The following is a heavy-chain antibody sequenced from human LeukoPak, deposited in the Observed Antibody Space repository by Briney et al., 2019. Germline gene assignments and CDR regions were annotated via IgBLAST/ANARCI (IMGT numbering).Heavy chain of an antibody. D-gene: IGHD5-12*01. Sequence: SETLSLTCTVSGGSISSSSYSWGWIRQPPGKGLEWIGTIYYAGSTYYNPSLKSRVTISVDTSKKQFSLKLSSVTAADTAVYYCASHVETATNYYYYGMDVWGQGTTVTVSS. CDR3: ASHVETATNYYYYGMDV. J-gene: IGHJ6*02. CDR2: IYYAGST. CDR1: GGSISSSSYS. V-gene: IGHV4-39*01.